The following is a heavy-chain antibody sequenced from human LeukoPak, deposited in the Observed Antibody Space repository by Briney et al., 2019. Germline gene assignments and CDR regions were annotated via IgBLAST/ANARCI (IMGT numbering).Heavy chain of an antibody. D-gene: IGHD6-13*01. J-gene: IGHJ4*02. Sequence: GRSLRLSCAASGFTFSRSAMTWVRQTPGKGLDWVSSISSSGNTYYADSVKGRFTISRDNSKNMLYLQMNSLRAEDTAVYYCVKGRISEDGLDFWGQGTLVTVSS. CDR1: GFTFSRSA. V-gene: IGHV3-23*01. CDR3: VKGRISEDGLDF. CDR2: ISSSGNT.